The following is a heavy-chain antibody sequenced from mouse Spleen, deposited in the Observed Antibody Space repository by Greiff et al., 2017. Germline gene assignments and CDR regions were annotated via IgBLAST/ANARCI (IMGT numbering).Heavy chain of an antibody. V-gene: IGHV5-4*02. D-gene: IGHD1-1*02. J-gene: IGHJ4*01. CDR2: ISDGGSYT. Sequence: DVMLVESGGGLVKPGGSLKLSCAASGFTFSDYYMYWVRQTPEKRLEWVATISDGGSYTYYPDSVKGRFPISRDNAKNNLYLQMRSLKSEETAKNYCARRGGRLQRGAKDYWGQGTSVTVSS. CDR1: GFTFSDYY. CDR3: ARRGGRLQRGAKDY.